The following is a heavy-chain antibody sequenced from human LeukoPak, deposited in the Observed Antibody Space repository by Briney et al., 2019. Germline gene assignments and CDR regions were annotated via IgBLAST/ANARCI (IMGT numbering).Heavy chain of an antibody. J-gene: IGHJ4*02. D-gene: IGHD3-3*01. CDR1: GGSISSGSYY. Sequence: SETLSLTCTVSGGSISSGSYYWSWIRQPAGKGLEWIGRIYTSGSTNYNPSLKSRVTISVDTSKNQFSLKLGSVTAADTAVYYCARFYDFWRVFDYWGQGTLVTVSS. CDR3: ARFYDFWRVFDY. CDR2: IYTSGST. V-gene: IGHV4-61*02.